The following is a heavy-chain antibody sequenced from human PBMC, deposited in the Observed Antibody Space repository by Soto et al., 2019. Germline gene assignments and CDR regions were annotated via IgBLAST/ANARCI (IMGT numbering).Heavy chain of an antibody. CDR1: GYSFTSYW. D-gene: IGHD1-26*01. J-gene: IGHJ6*02. CDR3: ARDRTDVGDDGYGDYYYYGMDV. CDR2: IYPGDSDT. Sequence: GESLKISCKGSGYSFTSYWIGWVRQMPGKGLEWMGIIYPGDSDTRYSPSFQGQVTISADKSISTAYLQWSSLKASDTAMYYCARDRTDVGDDGYGDYYYYGMDVWGQGTTVTVSS. V-gene: IGHV5-51*01.